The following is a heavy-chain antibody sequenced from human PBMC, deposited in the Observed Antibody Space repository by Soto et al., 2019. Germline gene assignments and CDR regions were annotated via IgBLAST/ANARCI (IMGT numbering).Heavy chain of an antibody. D-gene: IGHD3-10*01. CDR3: ARRGVRGVIIYYYYYMDV. CDR2: IKQDGSEK. J-gene: IGHJ6*03. CDR1: GFTFSSYW. V-gene: IGHV3-7*01. Sequence: GGSLRLSCAASGFTFSSYWMSWVRQAPGKGLEWVANIKQDGSEKYYVDSVKGRFTISRDNAKNSLYLQMNSLRAEDTAVYYCARRGVRGVIIYYYYYMDVWGKGTTVTVSS.